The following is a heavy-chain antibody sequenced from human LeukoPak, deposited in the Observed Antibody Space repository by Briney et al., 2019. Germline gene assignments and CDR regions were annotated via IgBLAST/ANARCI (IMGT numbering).Heavy chain of an antibody. V-gene: IGHV5-51*01. D-gene: IGHD3-22*01. CDR2: VYPDDSET. Sequence: GAALKISCKGSGSRFTSYWIGWGRRMPGKGGEWMGIVYPDDSETRYSPSFQGQITISADKSSSTAYLQWSSLKASDTAMYYCARRTMIVGYDMWGQGTMVTVSS. CDR3: ARRTMIVGYDM. CDR1: GSRFTSYW. J-gene: IGHJ3*02.